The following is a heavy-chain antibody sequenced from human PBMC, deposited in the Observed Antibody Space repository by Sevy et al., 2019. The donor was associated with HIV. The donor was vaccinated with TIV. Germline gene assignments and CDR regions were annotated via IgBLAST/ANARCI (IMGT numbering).Heavy chain of an antibody. V-gene: IGHV1-18*04. J-gene: IGHJ6*03. D-gene: IGHD3-9*01. Sequence: ASVKVSCKASGYTFTSYGISWVRQAPGQGLEWMGWISAYNGNTNYAQKLQGRVTMTTDTSTSTAYMGLRSLRSDDTAVYYCARGPDILTGYYSHKYYYYYMDVRGKGTTVTVSS. CDR2: ISAYNGNT. CDR3: ARGPDILTGYYSHKYYYYYMDV. CDR1: GYTFTSYG.